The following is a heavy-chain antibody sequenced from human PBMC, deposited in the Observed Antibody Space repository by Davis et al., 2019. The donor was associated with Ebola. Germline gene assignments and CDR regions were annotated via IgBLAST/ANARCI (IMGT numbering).Heavy chain of an antibody. D-gene: IGHD6-13*01. CDR3: ARGGGIAAAGAIDY. CDR1: GYIFTDYY. V-gene: IGHV1-2*02. CDR2: INPKSGDT. J-gene: IGHJ4*02. Sequence: ASVQVPCKASGYIFTDYYLLWVRQAPGQGLEWMGWINPKSGDTKYAQKFEGRVTMTRDTFFTTAYMELSRLRSDDTAVYYCARGGGIAAAGAIDYWGQGTLVTVSS.